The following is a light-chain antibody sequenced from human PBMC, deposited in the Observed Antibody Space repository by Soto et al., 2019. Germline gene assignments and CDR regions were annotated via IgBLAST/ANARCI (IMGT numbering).Light chain of an antibody. Sequence: IQMTQSPSSLSASVGDRVTITCRASQSINSYLNWYQQKPGKAPKLLIHAASSLESGVPSRFSGSGSGTEFTLTISSLQPEDFATYYCQQSYSIFFTFGPGTKVDIK. V-gene: IGKV1-39*01. CDR2: AAS. J-gene: IGKJ3*01. CDR3: QQSYSIFFT. CDR1: QSINSY.